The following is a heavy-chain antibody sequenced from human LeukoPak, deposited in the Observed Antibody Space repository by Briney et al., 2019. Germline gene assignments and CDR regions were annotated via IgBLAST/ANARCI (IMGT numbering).Heavy chain of an antibody. CDR2: IYYSGST. D-gene: IGHD3-10*01. CDR1: GVSISSYY. Sequence: PSETLSLTCTVSGVSISSYYWSWIRQPPGKGLEWIGYIYYSGSTNYNPSLKSRVTMSVDTSKNQFSLKLSSVTAADTAVYYCARVARPGMVRGVTHNWFDPWGQGTLVTVSS. CDR3: ARVARPGMVRGVTHNWFDP. J-gene: IGHJ5*02. V-gene: IGHV4-59*12.